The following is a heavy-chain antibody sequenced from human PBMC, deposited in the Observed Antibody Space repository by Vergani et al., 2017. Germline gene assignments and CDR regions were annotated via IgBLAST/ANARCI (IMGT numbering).Heavy chain of an antibody. Sequence: EVQLLESGGGLVQPGGSLGLSCAASGFTFSSYAMSWVRQAPGKGLEWVSAISGSGGSTYYADSVKGRFTISRDNSKNTLYLQMNSLRAEDTAMYYCARPGHYGDYVSDDAFDIWGQGTMVTVSS. D-gene: IGHD4-17*01. CDR2: ISGSGGST. CDR1: GFTFSSYA. J-gene: IGHJ3*02. V-gene: IGHV3-23*01. CDR3: ARPGHYGDYVSDDAFDI.